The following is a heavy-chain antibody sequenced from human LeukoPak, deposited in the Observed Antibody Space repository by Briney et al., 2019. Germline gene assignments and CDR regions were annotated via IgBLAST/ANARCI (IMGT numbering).Heavy chain of an antibody. CDR3: ARDVSGYGY. V-gene: IGHV3-30*04. CDR1: GFTFGIYS. J-gene: IGHJ4*02. CDR2: ISYVGSNK. Sequence: GGSLRLSCAASGFTFGIYSMHWVRQAPGKGLGWLAFISYVGSNKYYADSVKGRFSISRDNARSTLFLQMNSLTTEDTAVYFCARDVSGYGYWGQGTLVIVSS. D-gene: IGHD3-22*01.